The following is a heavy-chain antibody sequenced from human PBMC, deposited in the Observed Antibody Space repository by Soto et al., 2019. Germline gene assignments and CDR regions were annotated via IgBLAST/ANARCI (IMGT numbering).Heavy chain of an antibody. CDR3: ARSGYSYGPNPLLY. Sequence: QVQLQESGPGLVKPSQTLSLTCTVSGGSISSGGYYWSWIRQHPGKGLEWIGYIYYSGSTCYNPSLKSRVTISVDKSKNQFSLKLSSVTAADTAVYYCARSGYSYGPNPLLYWGQGTLVTVSS. CDR2: IYYSGST. V-gene: IGHV4-31*03. J-gene: IGHJ4*02. D-gene: IGHD5-18*01. CDR1: GGSISSGGYY.